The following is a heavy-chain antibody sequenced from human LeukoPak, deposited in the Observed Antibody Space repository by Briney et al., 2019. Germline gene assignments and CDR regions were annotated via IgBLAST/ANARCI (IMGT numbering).Heavy chain of an antibody. CDR1: GYTFTSYG. CDR2: ISAYNGNT. D-gene: IGHD3-16*01. Sequence: ASVKVSCKASGYTFTSYGISWVRQAPGQGLEWMGWISAYNGNTNYAQKLQGRVTMTTDTSTSTAYMELRSLRSDDTAAYYCARVQALARGGRKYYFDYWGQGTLVTVSS. CDR3: ARVQALARGGRKYYFDY. V-gene: IGHV1-18*04. J-gene: IGHJ4*02.